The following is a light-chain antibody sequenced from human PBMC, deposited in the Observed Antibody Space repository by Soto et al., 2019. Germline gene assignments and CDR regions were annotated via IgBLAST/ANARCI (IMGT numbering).Light chain of an antibody. CDR3: QGDNYWPWK. V-gene: IGKV3-15*01. J-gene: IGKJ1*01. Sequence: ETVMTQSPVPLSVSAVERVTLSCRASQSVRNNLAWYQQKPVQAPRLLMQGVSTRATGIPARFSGSGSGTEFTLTISSLQSEYCAVYYCQGDNYWPWKFGQGTKVESK. CDR1: QSVRNN. CDR2: GVS.